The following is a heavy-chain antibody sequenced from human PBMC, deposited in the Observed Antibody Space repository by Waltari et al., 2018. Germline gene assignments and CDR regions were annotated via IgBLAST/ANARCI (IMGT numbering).Heavy chain of an antibody. CDR2: MNPNSGNT. Sequence: QVQLVQSGAEVKKPGASVKVSCKASGYTFTSYDINWVRQATGQGLEWMGWMNPNSGNTGYAQKFQGRVTMTRNTSISTAYMELSSLRSEDTAVYYCARTLSSIAARSDAFDIWGQGTMVTVSS. D-gene: IGHD6-6*01. J-gene: IGHJ3*02. CDR3: ARTLSSIAARSDAFDI. CDR1: GYTFTSYD. V-gene: IGHV1-8*01.